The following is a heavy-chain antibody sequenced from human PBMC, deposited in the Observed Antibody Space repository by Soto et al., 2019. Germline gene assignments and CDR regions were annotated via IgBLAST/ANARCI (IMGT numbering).Heavy chain of an antibody. D-gene: IGHD3-10*01. J-gene: IGHJ4*02. CDR2: INSDGSSI. CDR3: GRGASGSYRLDY. V-gene: IGHV3-74*01. Sequence: VHLVECGRVLVQCGGSLSLFCALSSFIYSHYWTLWLRHSTGRGLVWVSRINSDGSSINYADSVKGQFTISRDNAKNTLYLQMSSLRAEDTAVYYCGRGASGSYRLDYWGQGTLVTVSS. CDR1: SFIYSHYW.